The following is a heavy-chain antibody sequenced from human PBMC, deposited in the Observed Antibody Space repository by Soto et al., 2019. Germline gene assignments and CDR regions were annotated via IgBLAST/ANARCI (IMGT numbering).Heavy chain of an antibody. CDR2: INHSGTT. CDR1: GYSISSVYN. CDR3: ARTIYCINGVCSQLYGMDX. Sequence: PSDTLSLTFAVSGYSISSVYNWGWIRQPPGNGLEWIGSINHSGTTYYNPSLKIRVTISVDTSKNKFSLKLSSATDADTAVYYCARTIYCINGVCSQLYGMDXWGQGTSVTVS. V-gene: IGHV4-38-2*01. J-gene: IGHJ6*02. D-gene: IGHD2-8*01.